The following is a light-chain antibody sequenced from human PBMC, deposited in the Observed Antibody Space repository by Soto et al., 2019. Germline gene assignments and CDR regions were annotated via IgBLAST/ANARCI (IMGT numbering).Light chain of an antibody. V-gene: IGKV3-20*01. J-gene: IGKJ3*01. CDR3: QQYGSSPLFT. CDR2: GVS. CDR1: QSVSSRY. Sequence: EIVLTQSPGTLSLSPGERATLSCRASQSVSSRYLAWYQQKPGQAPRLLIYGVSSRATGIPDRFSGSGSGTDFTLTISRLEPKDFAVYYCQQYGSSPLFTFGPGTKVDIK.